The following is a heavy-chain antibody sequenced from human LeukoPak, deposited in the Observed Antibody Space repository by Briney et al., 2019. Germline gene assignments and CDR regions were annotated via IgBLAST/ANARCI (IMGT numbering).Heavy chain of an antibody. CDR3: AREAHRAVAGPFSDY. V-gene: IGHV1-69*04. Sequence: SVKVSCKASGGTFSSYAISWVRQAPGQGLEWMRRIIPILGIANYAQKFQGRVTITADKSTRTAYMELSSLRSEDTAVYYCAREAHRAVAGPFSDYWGQGTLVTVSS. D-gene: IGHD6-19*01. CDR2: IIPILGIA. CDR1: GGTFSSYA. J-gene: IGHJ4*02.